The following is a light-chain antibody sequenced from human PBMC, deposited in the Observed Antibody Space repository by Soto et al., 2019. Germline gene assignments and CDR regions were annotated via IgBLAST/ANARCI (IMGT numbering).Light chain of an antibody. CDR3: QHYDSLPYS. V-gene: IGKV1-33*01. Sequence: DIQMTQSPSSLSASVGDRVTITRQASQDISNFLNWYQQKPGKAPKLLIFDASNLETGVPSRFSGSGSGTDFTFTISSLQPEDFALYFCQHYDSLPYSFGQGTKLEI. CDR2: DAS. CDR1: QDISNF. J-gene: IGKJ2*01.